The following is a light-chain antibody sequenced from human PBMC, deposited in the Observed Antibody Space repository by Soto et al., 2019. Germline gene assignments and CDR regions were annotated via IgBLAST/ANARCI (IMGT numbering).Light chain of an antibody. Sequence: EIVLTQSPATLSLSPGERATLSCRASQSVSSYLAWYQQKPGQAPRLLIYRASSRATGIPARFSGSGSGTEFTLTINSLQSEDFAVYYCQQYQNLWTFGQGTKVDIK. V-gene: IGKV3-15*01. CDR2: RAS. CDR3: QQYQNLWT. J-gene: IGKJ1*01. CDR1: QSVSSY.